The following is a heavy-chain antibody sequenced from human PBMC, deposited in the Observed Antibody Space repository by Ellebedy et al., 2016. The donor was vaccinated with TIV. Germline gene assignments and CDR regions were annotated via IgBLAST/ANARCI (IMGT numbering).Heavy chain of an antibody. D-gene: IGHD3-3*01. CDR3: VRDSQSGVRPLIDY. CDR2: MKQDDIEI. V-gene: IGHV3-7*01. J-gene: IGHJ4*02. Sequence: GESLKISXEASGFLFSNYWMGWVRQAPGKGLEWVANMKQDDIEIYYGDSVKGRFTLSRDNAKSSVYLQMNSLRAEDTAVYYCVRDSQSGVRPLIDYWGQGTLVTVSS. CDR1: GFLFSNYW.